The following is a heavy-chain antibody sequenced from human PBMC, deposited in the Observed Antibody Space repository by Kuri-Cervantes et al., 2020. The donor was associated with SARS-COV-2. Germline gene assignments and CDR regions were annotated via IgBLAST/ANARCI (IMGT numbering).Heavy chain of an antibody. D-gene: IGHD2-2*02. Sequence: GESLKISCAASGFTFSNAWMSWVRQAPGKGLEWVGRIKSKTDGGTTDYAAPVKGRFTISRDDSKNTLYLQMNSLKTKDTAVYYCTTDLPNPTYPRYYYYYYGMDVWGQGTTVTVSS. CDR1: GFTFSNAW. V-gene: IGHV3-15*01. CDR2: IKSKTDGGTT. CDR3: TTDLPNPTYPRYYYYYYGMDV. J-gene: IGHJ6*02.